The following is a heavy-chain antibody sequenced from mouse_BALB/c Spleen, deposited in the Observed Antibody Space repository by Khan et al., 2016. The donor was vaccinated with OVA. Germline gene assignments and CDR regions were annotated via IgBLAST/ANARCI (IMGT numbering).Heavy chain of an antibody. J-gene: IGHJ4*01. CDR1: GFSLTSYG. CDR3: AKFTPDYYSMNY. Sequence: QVQLNQSGPGLVAPSQSLSITCTVSGFSLTSYGVNWIRQPPGKGLEWLGVLLGDGNTNHHSALLSRLIISKDNSKSQVFLKLNSLQTDDTATYYCAKFTPDYYSMNYWGQGTSVTVSS. CDR2: LLGDGNT. V-gene: IGHV2-3*01. D-gene: IGHD1-1*01.